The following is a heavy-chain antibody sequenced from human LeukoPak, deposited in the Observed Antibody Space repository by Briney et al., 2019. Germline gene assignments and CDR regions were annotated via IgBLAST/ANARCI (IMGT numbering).Heavy chain of an antibody. CDR3: AKAGYSSSWYSDY. J-gene: IGHJ4*02. CDR1: GFTFSSYS. CDR2: ISSSSSYI. Sequence: KPGGSLRLSCAASGFTFSSYSMNWVRQAPGKGLEWVSPISSSSSYIYYADSVKGRFTISRDNAKNSLYLQMNSLRAEDTAVYYCAKAGYSSSWYSDYWGQGTLVTVSS. D-gene: IGHD6-13*01. V-gene: IGHV3-21*01.